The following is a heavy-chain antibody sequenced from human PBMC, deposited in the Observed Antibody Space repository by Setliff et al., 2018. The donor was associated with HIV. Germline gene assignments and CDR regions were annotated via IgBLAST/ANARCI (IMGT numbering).Heavy chain of an antibody. J-gene: IGHJ4*02. Sequence: ASVKVSCKVSGYTFPDYYMQWVRQAPGKGLEWMGLIDPDRGDTVYAEKFQGRVTITADRSIDIAYMKLSSLTSEDTAMYFCAWGTQRPIDSWGQGTL. CDR3: AWGTQRPIDS. CDR2: IDPDRGDT. D-gene: IGHD3-16*01. CDR1: GYTFPDYY. V-gene: IGHV1-69-2*01.